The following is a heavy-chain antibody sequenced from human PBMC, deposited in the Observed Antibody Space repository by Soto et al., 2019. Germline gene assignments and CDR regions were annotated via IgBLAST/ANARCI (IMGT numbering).Heavy chain of an antibody. V-gene: IGHV3-13*01. Sequence: TFSNYDMHWVRQPTGKGLEWVSAIGSCGDTYYAGSVKGRFTISRENAKNSLYLQMNSLRAGDTAVYYCTRALAVRRVGMDVWGQGTTVTVSS. CDR2: IGSCGDT. CDR3: TRALAVRRVGMDV. J-gene: IGHJ6*02. CDR1: TFSNYD. D-gene: IGHD6-6*01.